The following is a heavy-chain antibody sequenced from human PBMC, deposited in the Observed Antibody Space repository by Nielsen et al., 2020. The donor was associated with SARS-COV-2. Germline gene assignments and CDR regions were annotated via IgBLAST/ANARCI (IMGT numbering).Heavy chain of an antibody. J-gene: IGHJ3*02. D-gene: IGHD2-15*01. V-gene: IGHV6-1*01. CDR2: IYYRSKWFF. Sequence: WIRQSPSRGLEWLGRIYYRSKWFFEYSSSVRSRITIDPDTSKNQFSLYLNSVTSEDTAMYYCARALLGYCSGGSCENDAFDIWGQGTMVTVSS. CDR3: ARALLGYCSGGSCENDAFDI.